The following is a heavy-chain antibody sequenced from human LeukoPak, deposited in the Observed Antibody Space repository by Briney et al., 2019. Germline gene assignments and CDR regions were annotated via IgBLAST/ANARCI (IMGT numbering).Heavy chain of an antibody. Sequence: SATLSLTCTLSCGSFSSYYWSWLRQPPGKGLEWLGYISYSGSTNYNPSLKCRVTISVDTSSNQFSLKLSSVTAAETAVYYCARGRLGGSGRYYNVIDYWGQGTLVTVS. J-gene: IGHJ4*02. CDR2: ISYSGST. V-gene: IGHV4-59*01. CDR3: ARGRLGGSGRYYNVIDY. D-gene: IGHD3-10*01. CDR1: CGSFSSYY.